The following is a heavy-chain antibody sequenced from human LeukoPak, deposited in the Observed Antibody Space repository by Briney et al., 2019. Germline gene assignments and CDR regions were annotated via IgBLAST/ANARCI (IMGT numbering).Heavy chain of an antibody. Sequence: SETLSLTCTVSGGSISSYYWNWIRQPPGKGLEWIGYIYYTGSTNYRPSLKSRVTISVDTSRNQFSLKLSSVTATDTAVYYCVRQDVVVITAATYYYGMDVWGQGTTVTVSS. CDR1: GGSISSYY. D-gene: IGHD2-2*01. J-gene: IGHJ6*02. CDR2: IYYTGST. CDR3: VRQDVVVITAATYYYGMDV. V-gene: IGHV4-59*08.